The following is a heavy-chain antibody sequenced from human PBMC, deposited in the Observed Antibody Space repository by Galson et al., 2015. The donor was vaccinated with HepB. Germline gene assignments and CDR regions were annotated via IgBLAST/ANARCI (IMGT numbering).Heavy chain of an antibody. CDR1: GFTFSHYA. J-gene: IGHJ4*02. V-gene: IGHV3-30-3*01. D-gene: IGHD1-26*01. Sequence: LRLSCAASGFTFSHYAMHWVRQAPGKGLEWVATISYDGSNKYYADPVRGRFTISRDNSKNTVSLQMNSLGPEATAVYYCARENSGTYYGYFDYWGQGTLVTVSS. CDR2: ISYDGSNK. CDR3: ARENSGTYYGYFDY.